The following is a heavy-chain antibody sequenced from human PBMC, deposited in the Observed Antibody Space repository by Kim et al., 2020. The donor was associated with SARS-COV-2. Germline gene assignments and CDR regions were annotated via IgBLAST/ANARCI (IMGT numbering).Heavy chain of an antibody. CDR2: ITPSGGNT. D-gene: IGHD3-22*01. CDR3: AREGLGYSDSSGCNFDY. CDR1: GYTFTTYY. J-gene: IGHJ4*02. V-gene: IGHV1-46*01. Sequence: ASVKVSCKTSGYTFTTYYMHWVRHAPGQGLEWMGIITPSGGNTKYAQRFQGRVTVTRHTSTSTVYMELSSLRSEDTAVYYCAREGLGYSDSSGCNFDYWGQGTLVTVSS.